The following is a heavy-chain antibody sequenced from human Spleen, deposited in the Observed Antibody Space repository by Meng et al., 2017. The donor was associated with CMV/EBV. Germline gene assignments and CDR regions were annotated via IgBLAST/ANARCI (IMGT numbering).Heavy chain of an antibody. Sequence: GESLKISCAASGFTFSSYAMSWVRQSPGKGLEWVSATTGSGGTTYYADSVKGRFIISRDNSKNTLYLQMNSLRDEDTAAYFCAKDRGSGTYADLDYWGQGTLVTVSS. CDR3: AKDRGSGTYADLDY. CDR2: TTGSGGTT. CDR1: GFTFSSYA. J-gene: IGHJ4*02. D-gene: IGHD1-26*01. V-gene: IGHV3-23*01.